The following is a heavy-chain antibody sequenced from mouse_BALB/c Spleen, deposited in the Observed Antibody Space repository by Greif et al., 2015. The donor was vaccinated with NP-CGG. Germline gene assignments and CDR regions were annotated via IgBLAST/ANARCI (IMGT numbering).Heavy chain of an antibody. Sequence: VQLKESGAELVRSGASVKLSCTASGFNIKDYYMHWVKQRPEQGLEWIGWIDPENGDTEYAPKFQGKATMTADTSSNTAYLQLSSLTSEDTAVYYCNARGMDYGSSYGDYFDYWGQGTTLTVSS. D-gene: IGHD1-1*01. J-gene: IGHJ2*01. CDR1: GFNIKDYY. CDR3: NARGMDYGSSYGDYFDY. CDR2: IDPENGDT. V-gene: IGHV14-4*02.